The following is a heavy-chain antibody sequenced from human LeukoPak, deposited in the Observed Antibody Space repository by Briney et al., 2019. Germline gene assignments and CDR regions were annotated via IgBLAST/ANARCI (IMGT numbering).Heavy chain of an antibody. CDR2: IDHSGST. D-gene: IGHD3-3*01. J-gene: IGHJ6*03. Sequence: SSETLSLTCAVYGGSFSGYYWSWIRQPPGKGLEWIGEIDHSGSTNYNPSLKSRVTISVDTSKNQFSLKLSSVTAADTAVYYCARRSFTIGSSYYYYYYMDVWGKGTTVTISS. CDR3: ARRSFTIGSSYYYYYYMDV. CDR1: GGSFSGYY. V-gene: IGHV4-34*01.